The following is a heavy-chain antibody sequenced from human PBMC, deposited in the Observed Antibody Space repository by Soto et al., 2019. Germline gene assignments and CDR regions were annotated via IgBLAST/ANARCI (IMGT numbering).Heavy chain of an antibody. D-gene: IGHD1-1*01. CDR3: AKDQLERNYYYYYMDV. CDR2: ISGSGGST. CDR1: GFTFSSYA. J-gene: IGHJ6*03. Sequence: GGSLRLSCAASGFTFSSYAMSWVRQAPGKGLEWVSAISGSGGSTYYADSVKGRFTISRDNSKNTLYLQMNSLRAEDTAVYYCAKDQLERNYYYYYMDVWGKGTTVTVSS. V-gene: IGHV3-23*01.